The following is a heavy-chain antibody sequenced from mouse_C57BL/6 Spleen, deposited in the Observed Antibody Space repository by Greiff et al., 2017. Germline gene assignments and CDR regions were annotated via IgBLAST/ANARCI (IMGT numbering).Heavy chain of an antibody. V-gene: IGHV1-82*01. CDR1: GYAFSSSW. Sequence: QVQLQQSGPELVKPGASVKISCKASGYAFSSSWMNWVKQRPGKGLEWIGRIYPGDGDTNYNGKFKGKATLTADKSSSTAYMQLSSLTSEDSAVYFCASEGITTVVASDYWGQGTTLTVSS. D-gene: IGHD1-1*01. J-gene: IGHJ2*01. CDR3: ASEGITTVVASDY. CDR2: IYPGDGDT.